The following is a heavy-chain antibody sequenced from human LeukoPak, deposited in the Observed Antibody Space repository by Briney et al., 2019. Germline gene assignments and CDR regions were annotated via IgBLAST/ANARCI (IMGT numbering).Heavy chain of an antibody. V-gene: IGHV1-18*01. Sequence: AXVKVXXXASGYTFTSYGISWVRQAPGQGLEWMGWISAYNGNTNYAQKLQGRVTMTTDTSTSTAYMELRRLRSDDTAVYYCASXKSXSITGAFDAFDIWGQGTMVTVSS. D-gene: IGHD1-20*01. J-gene: IGHJ3*02. CDR3: ASXKSXSITGAFDAFDI. CDR1: GYTFTSYG. CDR2: ISAYNGNT.